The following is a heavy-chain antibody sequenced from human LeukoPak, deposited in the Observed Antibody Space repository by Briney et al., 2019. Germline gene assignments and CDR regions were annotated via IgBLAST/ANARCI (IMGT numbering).Heavy chain of an antibody. Sequence: PSETLSLTCTVSGGSISSYYWSWIRQPAGKGLEWIGRIYTSGSTNYNPSLKSRVTMSVDTSKNQFSLKLSPVTAADTAVYYCARGSVQEGAYYFDYWGQGTLVTVSS. J-gene: IGHJ4*02. CDR2: IYTSGST. CDR3: ARGSVQEGAYYFDY. V-gene: IGHV4-4*07. D-gene: IGHD2-15*01. CDR1: GGSISSYY.